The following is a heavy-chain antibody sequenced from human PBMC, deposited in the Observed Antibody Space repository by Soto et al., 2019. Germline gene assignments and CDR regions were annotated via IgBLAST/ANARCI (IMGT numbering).Heavy chain of an antibody. CDR2: ISAYNGNK. J-gene: IGHJ4*02. Sequence: GASVKVSCKASGGTSSNYVISWVRQAPGQGLEWMGWISAYNGNKKYAQKLQGRVTMTTDTSTSTAYLELRSLRSDDTAVYYCARDLGQQLVDYWGQGTLVTVSS. D-gene: IGHD6-13*01. V-gene: IGHV1-18*01. CDR1: GGTSSNYV. CDR3: ARDLGQQLVDY.